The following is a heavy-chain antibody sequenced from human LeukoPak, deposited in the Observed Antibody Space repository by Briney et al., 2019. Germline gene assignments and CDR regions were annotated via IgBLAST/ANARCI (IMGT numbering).Heavy chain of an antibody. CDR2: IKQDGSEK. D-gene: IGHD5-18*01. V-gene: IGHV3-7*01. Sequence: PGGSLRLSCAASGLTFRSYWMSWVRQAPGKGLEWVANIKQDGSEKYYVDSVKGRFTISRDNAKDSLYLQMDNLRVEDTAVYYCARGYSSDYWGQGTLVTVSS. J-gene: IGHJ4*02. CDR1: GLTFRSYW. CDR3: ARGYSSDY.